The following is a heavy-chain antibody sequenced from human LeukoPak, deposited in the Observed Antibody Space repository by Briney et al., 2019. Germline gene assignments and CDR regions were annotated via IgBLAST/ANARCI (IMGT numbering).Heavy chain of an antibody. CDR1: GGSISSSSYY. J-gene: IGHJ3*02. CDR3: ARATYYYDSSGYEHAFDI. CDR2: IYYSGCT. Sequence: SETLSLTCAVSGGSISSSSYYWGWIRQPPGIGLEWIGSIYYSGCTYDNPSLRSRVTISVDTSNLQFSLKLRSVTAAHTAVYYCARATYYYDSSGYEHAFDIWGQGTMVTVSS. V-gene: IGHV4-39*07. D-gene: IGHD3-22*01.